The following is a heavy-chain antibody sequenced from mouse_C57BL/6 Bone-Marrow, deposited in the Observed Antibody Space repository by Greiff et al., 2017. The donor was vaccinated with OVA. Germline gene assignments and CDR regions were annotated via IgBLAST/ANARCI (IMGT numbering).Heavy chain of an antibody. J-gene: IGHJ2*01. CDR2: INPGSGGT. V-gene: IGHV1-54*01. CDR1: GYAFTNYL. D-gene: IGHD1-1*01. CDR3: ARRGEYYGSSYYY. Sequence: VKLQESGAELVRPGTSVKVSCKASGYAFTNYLIEWVKQRPGQGLEWIGVINPGSGGTNYNEKFKGKATLTADKSSSTAYMQLSSLTSEDSAVYFCARRGEYYGSSYYYWGQGTTLTVSS.